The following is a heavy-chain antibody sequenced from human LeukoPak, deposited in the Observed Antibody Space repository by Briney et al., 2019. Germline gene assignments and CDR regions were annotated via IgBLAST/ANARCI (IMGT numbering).Heavy chain of an antibody. V-gene: IGHV3-21*01. D-gene: IGHD2-2*01. CDR1: QFTLSSYN. Sequence: GGSLRLSCAASQFTLSSYNMNWVRQAPGKGLEWVSSFSKTSDINYPDSVKGRFTISRDNAKNSLYLQMNSLRAEDTAVYYCAREKSPCSSGNCGAFDIWGQGTTVTVS. CDR2: FSKTSDI. CDR3: AREKSPCSSGNCGAFDI. J-gene: IGHJ3*02.